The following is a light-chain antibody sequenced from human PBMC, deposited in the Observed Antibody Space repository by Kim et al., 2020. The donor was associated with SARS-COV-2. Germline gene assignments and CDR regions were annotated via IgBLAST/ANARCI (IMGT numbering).Light chain of an antibody. J-gene: IGKJ4*01. CDR1: KSIRNN. V-gene: IGKV1-39*01. CDR3: RQRNSTPLT. Sequence: SASVGDRVTITCRASKSIRNNLNGYQQKSGRDPKLLIYDASSLQGGVPSRFSGSGSGTDYTLTISSLRREDSSTYYCRQRNSTPLTFGEGTKLEIK. CDR2: DAS.